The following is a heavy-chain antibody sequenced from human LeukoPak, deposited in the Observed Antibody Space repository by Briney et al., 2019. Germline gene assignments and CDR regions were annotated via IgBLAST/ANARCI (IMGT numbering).Heavy chain of an antibody. CDR1: GGTFSSYA. Sequence: ASVKVSCKASGGTFSSYAISWVRQAPGQGLEWLGGIIPVYGTANYAQKFQGRVTITADVSTSTAYMDLSSLRSEDTAVYYCAREGGRADSAAIDSWGQGTLVTVSS. V-gene: IGHV1-69*13. CDR2: IIPVYGTA. J-gene: IGHJ4*02. D-gene: IGHD6-13*01. CDR3: AREGGRADSAAIDS.